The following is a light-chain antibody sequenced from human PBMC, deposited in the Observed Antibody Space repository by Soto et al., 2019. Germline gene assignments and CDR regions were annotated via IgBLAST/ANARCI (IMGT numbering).Light chain of an antibody. Sequence: EIVLTQSPGTLSLSPGERATLSCRASQSINSNHLAWYQQKPGQAPRLLMYGISSRATGIPDRFSGSGSGTDFTLTISRLEPEDCAVYYCQQYVSSPRPFGQGTKVEIK. CDR3: QQYVSSPRP. V-gene: IGKV3-20*01. CDR1: QSINSNH. CDR2: GIS. J-gene: IGKJ1*01.